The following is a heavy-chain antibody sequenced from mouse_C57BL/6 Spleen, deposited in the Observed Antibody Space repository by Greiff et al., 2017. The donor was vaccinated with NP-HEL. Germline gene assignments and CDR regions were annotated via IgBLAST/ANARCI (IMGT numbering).Heavy chain of an antibody. CDR3: ARSLDYYAMDY. CDR2: INPNNGGT. D-gene: IGHD3-3*01. V-gene: IGHV1-18*01. CDR1: GYTFTDYT. Sequence: EVQLQQSGPELVKPGASVKIPCKASGYTFTDYTMDWVKQSHGKSLEWIGDINPNNGGTIYNQKFKGKATLTVDKSSSTAYMELRSLTSEDTAVYYCARSLDYYAMDYWGQGTSVTVSS. J-gene: IGHJ4*01.